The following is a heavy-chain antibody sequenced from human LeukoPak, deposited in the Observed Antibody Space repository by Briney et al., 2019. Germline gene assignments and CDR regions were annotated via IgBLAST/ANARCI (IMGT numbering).Heavy chain of an antibody. D-gene: IGHD2-2*01. CDR3: ARGVGGSSTAG. CDR2: IYYSGST. J-gene: IGHJ4*02. V-gene: IGHV4-59*01. CDR1: GGSISSYY. Sequence: SETLSLTCTVSGGSISSYYWSWIRQPPGKGLEWIGYIYYSGSTNYNSSLKSRVTISVDTSKNQFSLKLSSVTAADTAVYYCARGVGGSSTAGWGQGTLVTVSS.